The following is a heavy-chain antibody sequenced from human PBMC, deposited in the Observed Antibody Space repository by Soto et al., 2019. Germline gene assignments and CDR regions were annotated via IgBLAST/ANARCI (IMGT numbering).Heavy chain of an antibody. CDR3: AREDSIIIPAVSDF. Sequence: PGGSLRLSCAASGFTFSSYAMSWVRQAPGKGLEWVSGISGSGDSTYYSDSVKGRFAISRDNAKSSVSLQMNTLRVEDTAVYYCAREDSIIIPAVSDFWGQGTLVTVSS. V-gene: IGHV3-23*01. CDR2: ISGSGDST. D-gene: IGHD2-2*01. J-gene: IGHJ4*02. CDR1: GFTFSSYA.